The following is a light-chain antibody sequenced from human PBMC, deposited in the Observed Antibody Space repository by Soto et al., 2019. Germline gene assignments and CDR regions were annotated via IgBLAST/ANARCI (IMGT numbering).Light chain of an antibody. CDR1: ESISSW. CDR2: EAS. Sequence: DIQMTQFPSTLSASVGDRVTITCRARESISSWLAWYQQKPGKAPKILVYEASTLQGGVPSRFTSSVSATEITLTISSLQTDDSASSYCQNYRVLPHPLGGGIKVEI. V-gene: IGKV1-5*03. CDR3: QNYRVLPHP. J-gene: IGKJ4*01.